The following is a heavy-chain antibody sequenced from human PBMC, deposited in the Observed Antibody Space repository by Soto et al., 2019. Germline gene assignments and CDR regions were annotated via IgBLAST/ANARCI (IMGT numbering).Heavy chain of an antibody. CDR1: GFSLTTSGVG. CDR2: IYWDADK. D-gene: IGHD3-3*01. CDR3: AHRVLRTVFGLVTTTAIYFDF. Sequence: QITLNESGPTVVRPTETLTLTCRFSGFSLTTSGVGVGWIRQSPGQAPEWLALIYWDADKRYSASLKSRLTITKDTSKNQVVLTVSDLDPTDTATYYCAHRVLRTVFGLVTTTAIYFDFWGQGTPVAVSS. J-gene: IGHJ4*02. V-gene: IGHV2-5*02.